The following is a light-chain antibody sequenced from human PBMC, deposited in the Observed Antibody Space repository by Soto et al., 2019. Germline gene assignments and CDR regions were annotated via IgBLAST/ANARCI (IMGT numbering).Light chain of an antibody. CDR2: YTS. V-gene: IGKV1-5*01. CDR3: QQYNTYPWT. CDR1: QYISSW. Sequence: DIQMTQSPSTLSASVGDRVTITCRASQYISSWLAWYQQKPGTAHRPLIYYTSNFEDGVPSTFSGSGSGTDFTLTVSSLQPDDSATYYCQQYNTYPWTCGQGTQVDIK. J-gene: IGKJ1*01.